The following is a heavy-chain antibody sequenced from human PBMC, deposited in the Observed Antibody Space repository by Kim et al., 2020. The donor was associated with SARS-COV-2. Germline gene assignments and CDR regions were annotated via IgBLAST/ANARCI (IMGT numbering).Heavy chain of an antibody. V-gene: IGHV1-46*03. CDR1: GDTFTKYY. J-gene: IGHJ4*02. CDR3: ATATTLVRGVVEDH. CDR2: INPSASSA. Sequence: ASVKVSCKTSGDTFTKYYMQWVRQAPGQGLEWMGIINPSASSASYAQKFQGRLTMNRDTSTSTVYMELSSLKAEDTAVYYCATATTLVRGVVEDHWGQGTLVVVSS. D-gene: IGHD3-10*01.